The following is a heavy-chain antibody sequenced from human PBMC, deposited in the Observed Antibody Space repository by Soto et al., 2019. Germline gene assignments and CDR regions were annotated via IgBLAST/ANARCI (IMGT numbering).Heavy chain of an antibody. CDR2: IYYSGTT. CDR3: ARREIQGPIDY. V-gene: IGHV4-28*01. D-gene: IGHD1-26*01. CDR1: GYSISSSNW. Sequence: QVQLQESGPGLVKPSDTLSLTCAVSGYSISSSNWWGWIRQPPGKGLEWIGYIYYSGTTYYNPSLKSRVTMSVATSKNQCSLKLTFVTAVDTAVYYCARREIQGPIDYWGQGTLVTVSS. J-gene: IGHJ4*02.